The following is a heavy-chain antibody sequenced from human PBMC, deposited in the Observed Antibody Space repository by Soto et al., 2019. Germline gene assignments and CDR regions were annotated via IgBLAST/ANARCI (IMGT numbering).Heavy chain of an antibody. CDR1: GGTFSSYA. CDR3: ARDGKCSSTSCYTYYYYGMDV. D-gene: IGHD2-2*02. Sequence: ASVKVSCKASGGTFSSYAISWVRQAPGQGLEWMGGIIPIFGTANYAQKFQGRVTITADKSTSTAYMELSSLRSEDTAVYYCARDGKCSSTSCYTYYYYGMDVWGQGTTVTV. V-gene: IGHV1-69*06. J-gene: IGHJ6*02. CDR2: IIPIFGTA.